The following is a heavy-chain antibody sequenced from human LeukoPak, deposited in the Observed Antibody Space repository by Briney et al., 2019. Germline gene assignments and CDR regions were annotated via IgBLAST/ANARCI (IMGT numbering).Heavy chain of an antibody. Sequence: PSETLSLTCTVSGGSISSYYWSWIRQPPGKGLEWIGYIYYSGSTNYNPSLKSRVTISVDTSKNQFSLKLSSVTAADTAVYYCARRKVWFGELYDYWGQGTLVTVSS. CDR1: GGSISSYY. CDR3: ARRKVWFGELYDY. CDR2: IYYSGST. V-gene: IGHV4-59*12. D-gene: IGHD3-10*01. J-gene: IGHJ4*02.